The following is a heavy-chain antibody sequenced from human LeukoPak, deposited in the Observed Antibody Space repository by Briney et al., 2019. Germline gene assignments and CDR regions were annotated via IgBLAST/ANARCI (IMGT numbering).Heavy chain of an antibody. CDR2: ISSSSSYI. V-gene: IGHV3-21*01. CDR3: GGYSSSWYNWFDP. CDR1: GFTFSSYG. J-gene: IGHJ5*02. D-gene: IGHD6-13*01. Sequence: PGGSLRLSCAASGFTFSSYGMHWVRQAPGKGLEWVSSISSSSSYIYYADSVKGRFTISRDNAKNSLYLQMNSLRAEDTAVYYCGGYSSSWYNWFDPWGQGTLVTVSS.